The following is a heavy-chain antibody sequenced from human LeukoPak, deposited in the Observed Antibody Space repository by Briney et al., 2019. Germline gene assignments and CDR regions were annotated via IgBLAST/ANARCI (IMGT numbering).Heavy chain of an antibody. D-gene: IGHD3-9*01. Sequence: GGSLRLSCAASGFTFSSYAMSWVRQAPGKGLEWVSAISGSGGSTYYADSVKGRFTISRDNSKNTLYLQMNSLRAEDTAVYYCAKRSPAYYDILTGYPDYWGQGTLVTVSS. V-gene: IGHV3-23*01. J-gene: IGHJ4*02. CDR1: GFTFSSYA. CDR3: AKRSPAYYDILTGYPDY. CDR2: ISGSGGST.